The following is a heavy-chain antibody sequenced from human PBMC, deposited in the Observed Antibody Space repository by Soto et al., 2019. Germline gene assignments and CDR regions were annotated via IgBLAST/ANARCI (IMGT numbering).Heavy chain of an antibody. D-gene: IGHD4-17*01. CDR2: IAYDGSNA. J-gene: IGHJ3*02. CDR3: ARDVRHGDSVDAFDI. Sequence: GGSLRLSCAASGFTFRNHAMHWVRQAPGKGLECLAVIAYDGSNAFYRDSVKGRFTISRDNSKNTLYLHMNSLRSEDTGVYYCARDVRHGDSVDAFDIWGQGTMVTVAS. V-gene: IGHV3-30-3*01. CDR1: GFTFRNHA.